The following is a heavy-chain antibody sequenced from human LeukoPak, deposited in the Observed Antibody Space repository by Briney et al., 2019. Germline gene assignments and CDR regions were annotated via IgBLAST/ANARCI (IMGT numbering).Heavy chain of an antibody. CDR2: VYYSAST. CDR1: GGSINDYW. J-gene: IGHJ4*02. Sequence: SETLSLTCSVSGGSINDYWWSWIRQPPGKGLEYIGFVYYSASTNYNPSLKSQVTMSLDTSKNQFSLNLNSVTAADTAVYYCARGPCTSANCYWSLDYWGQGTLVTVSS. CDR3: ARGPCTSANCYWSLDY. V-gene: IGHV4-59*01. D-gene: IGHD2-2*01.